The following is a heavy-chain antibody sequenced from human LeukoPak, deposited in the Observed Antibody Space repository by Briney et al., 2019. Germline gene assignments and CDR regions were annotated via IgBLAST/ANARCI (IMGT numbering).Heavy chain of an antibody. Sequence: GGSLRLSCAASGFTFSSYAISWFRQAPEKGLELVSTISDSGARTFYADSVKGRFTISRGNSQNTLDLQMNYLSAEDTAIYYCARSRVPASLDQVFDVWGQGTMVTVSS. J-gene: IGHJ3*01. CDR1: GFTFSSYA. CDR3: ARSRVPASLDQVFDV. D-gene: IGHD2-2*01. V-gene: IGHV3-23*01. CDR2: ISDSGART.